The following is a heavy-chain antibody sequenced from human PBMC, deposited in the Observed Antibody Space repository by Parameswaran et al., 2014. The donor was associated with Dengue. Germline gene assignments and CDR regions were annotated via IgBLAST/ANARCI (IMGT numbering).Heavy chain of an antibody. CDR2: IDWDDDK. CDR3: ARNPTRYYYGSGSYDSIDY. Sequence: WIRQPPGKALEWLARIDWDDDKYYSTSLKTRLTISKDTSKNQVVLTMTNMDPVDTATYYCARNPTRYYYGSGSYDSIDYWGQGTLVTVSS. V-gene: IGHV2-70*11. J-gene: IGHJ4*02. D-gene: IGHD3-10*01.